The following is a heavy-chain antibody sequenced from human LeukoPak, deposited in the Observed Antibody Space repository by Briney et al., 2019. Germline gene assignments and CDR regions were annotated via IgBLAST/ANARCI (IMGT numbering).Heavy chain of an antibody. CDR2: ISSSSSYI. CDR1: GFSVRNNY. CDR3: ARDREIWLPHNWFDP. V-gene: IGHV3-21*06. Sequence: GGSLRLSCVVSGFSVRNNYVSWVRQAPGKGLEWVSSISSSSSYIYYADSVKGRFTISRDNGKNSLFLQMTSLRAEDTAVYYCARDREIWLPHNWFDPWGQGTLVTVSS. J-gene: IGHJ5*02. D-gene: IGHD5-24*01.